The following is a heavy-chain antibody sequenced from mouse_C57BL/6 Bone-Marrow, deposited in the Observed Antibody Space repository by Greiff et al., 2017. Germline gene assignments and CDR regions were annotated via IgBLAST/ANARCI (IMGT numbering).Heavy chain of an antibody. CDR2: IDPEDGET. J-gene: IGHJ1*03. D-gene: IGHD1-1*01. Sequence: VQLQQSGAELVKPGASVKLSCTASGFTITDYYMHWVKQRTEQGLEWIGRIDPEDGETKYAQKFQGKATITADTSSNTAYLQLSSLTSEDTAVYYCARHAYYGSSLWYFDVWGTGTTVTVSS. V-gene: IGHV14-2*01. CDR1: GFTITDYY. CDR3: ARHAYYGSSLWYFDV.